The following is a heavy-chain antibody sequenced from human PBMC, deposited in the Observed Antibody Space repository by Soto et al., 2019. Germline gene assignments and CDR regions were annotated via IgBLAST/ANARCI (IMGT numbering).Heavy chain of an antibody. CDR2: IIPIFGTA. CDR3: ASRRYCSGGSCYYGMDV. Sequence: QVQLVQSGAEVKKPGSSVKVSCKASGGTFSSYAISWVRQAPGQGLEWMGGIIPIFGTANYAQKFQGRVTITADESTSKAYMELSSLRSEDTAVYYCASRRYCSGGSCYYGMDVWGQGTTVTVSS. CDR1: GGTFSSYA. D-gene: IGHD2-15*01. V-gene: IGHV1-69*12. J-gene: IGHJ6*02.